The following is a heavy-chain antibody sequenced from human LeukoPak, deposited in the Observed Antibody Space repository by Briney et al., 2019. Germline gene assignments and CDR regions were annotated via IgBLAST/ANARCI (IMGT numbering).Heavy chain of an antibody. CDR1: GFTFSTYT. Sequence: GGSLRLSSAASGFTFSTYTMTWVRRAAGNGLEWVSGISGTLPSSGTTYQADSVKGRFTISRDNSKATLYLQMNSLKDEDTAVYYCPSAVGYGFGWGYAFDMWGEGTMVIISS. D-gene: IGHD6-19*01. V-gene: IGHV3-23*01. CDR2: ISGTLPSSGTT. J-gene: IGHJ3*02. CDR3: PSAVGYGFGWGYAFDM.